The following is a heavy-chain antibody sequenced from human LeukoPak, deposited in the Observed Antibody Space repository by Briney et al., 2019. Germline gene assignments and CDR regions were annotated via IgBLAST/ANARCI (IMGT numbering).Heavy chain of an antibody. J-gene: IGHJ4*02. V-gene: IGHV1-8*01. CDR2: MNPNSGNT. Sequence: ASVKVSCKASGYTFSSYDINWVRQATGQGLEWMGWMNPNSGNTGYAQKFQGRVTMTRNTSINTAYMDLSSLRSEDTAVYYCARGRAESYYYDSSGYYLDYWGQGTLVTVSS. D-gene: IGHD3-22*01. CDR3: ARGRAESYYYDSSGYYLDY. CDR1: GYTFSSYD.